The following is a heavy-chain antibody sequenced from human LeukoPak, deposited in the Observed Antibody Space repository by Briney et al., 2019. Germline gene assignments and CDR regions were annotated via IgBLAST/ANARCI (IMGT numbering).Heavy chain of an antibody. Sequence: GGSLRLSCAASGFTFSSYSMRCVRQAPGKWLEFVSAISSGGGTTYFADSVKGRFTISRDNSKNTLYLQMNSLRDEDTAVYYCAKDSKWLQLTVDYWGQGTLVTVSS. V-gene: IGHV3-23*01. CDR3: AKDSKWLQLTVDY. D-gene: IGHD5-24*01. CDR1: GFTFSSYS. CDR2: ISSGGGTT. J-gene: IGHJ4*02.